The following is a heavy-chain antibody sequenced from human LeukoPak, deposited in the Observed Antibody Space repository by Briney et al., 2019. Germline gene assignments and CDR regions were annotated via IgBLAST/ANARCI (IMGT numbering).Heavy chain of an antibody. J-gene: IGHJ6*02. CDR1: GCSISSYY. Sequence: SETLSLTCTVSGCSISSYYWSWIRQPPGKGLEWIGYIYYSGSTNYNPSLKSRVTISVDTSKNQFSLKLSSVTAADTAVYYCARHQHAGREHYYGIDVWGQGTTVSVSS. V-gene: IGHV4-59*08. D-gene: IGHD1-26*01. CDR3: ARHQHAGREHYYGIDV. CDR2: IYYSGST.